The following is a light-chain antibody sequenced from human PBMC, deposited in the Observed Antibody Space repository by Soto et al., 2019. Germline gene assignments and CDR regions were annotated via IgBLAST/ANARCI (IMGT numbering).Light chain of an antibody. Sequence: EMVMTQSPATLSVSPGERATLSCRASQSVSSNLAWYQQKPGQAPRLLIYGASTRATGIPARFSGSGSGTEFTLTISSLQSEDVAVDYCQQYNNWPPWTFGQGTKVEIK. CDR3: QQYNNWPPWT. CDR2: GAS. V-gene: IGKV3-15*01. CDR1: QSVSSN. J-gene: IGKJ1*01.